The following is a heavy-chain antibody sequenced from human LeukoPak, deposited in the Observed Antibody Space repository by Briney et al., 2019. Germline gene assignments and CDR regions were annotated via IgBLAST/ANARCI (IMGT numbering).Heavy chain of an antibody. V-gene: IGHV1-8*01. CDR3: ARDQDIVVVVAALRQREMGGFDP. CDR2: MNPNSGNT. CDR1: GYTFTSYD. Sequence: GASVKVSCKASGYTFTSYDINWVRQATGQGLERMGWMNPNSGNTGYAQKFQGRVTMTRNTSISTAYMELSSLRSDDTAVYYCARDQDIVVVVAALRQREMGGFDPWGQGTLVTVSS. J-gene: IGHJ5*02. D-gene: IGHD2-15*01.